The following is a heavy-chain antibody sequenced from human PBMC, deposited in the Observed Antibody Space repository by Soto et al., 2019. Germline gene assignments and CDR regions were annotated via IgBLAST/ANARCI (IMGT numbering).Heavy chain of an antibody. Sequence: QVQLVQSGAEMKKPGSSVKVSCQSSVGTFNTYAMNWVRQAPGQGPEWMGDISPMFGAANYAPKFQGRVTITADESTGTLYMQLSSLTSEDTALYFCAREVQVHTPAFVYWGQGTLVTVSS. CDR2: ISPMFGAA. J-gene: IGHJ4*02. D-gene: IGHD3-10*01. CDR3: AREVQVHTPAFVY. V-gene: IGHV1-69*19. CDR1: VGTFNTYA.